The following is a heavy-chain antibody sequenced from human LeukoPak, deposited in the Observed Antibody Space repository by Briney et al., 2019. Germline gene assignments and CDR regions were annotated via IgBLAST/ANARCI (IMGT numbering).Heavy chain of an antibody. CDR1: GVSINSSNYY. D-gene: IGHD4-17*01. J-gene: IGHJ5*02. CDR3: ARAGGDHPFDP. CDR2: IYYSGNT. Sequence: SETLSLTCTVSGVSINSSNYYWGWIRQPPGKGLEWIGGIYYSGNTYYNPSLKSRVAISVDTSKNQFSLKLSSVTAADTAVYYCARAGGDHPFDPWGQGALVTVSS. V-gene: IGHV4-39*07.